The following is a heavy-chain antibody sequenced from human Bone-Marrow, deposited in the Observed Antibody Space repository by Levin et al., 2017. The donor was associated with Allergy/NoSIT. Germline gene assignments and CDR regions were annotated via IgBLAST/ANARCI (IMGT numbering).Heavy chain of an antibody. J-gene: IGHJ3*02. V-gene: IGHV1-8*01. CDR2: MNPNSGNT. Sequence: GESLKISCKASGYTFTSYDINWVRQATGQGLEWMGWMNPNSGNTGYAQKFQGRVTMTRNTSISTAYMELSSLRSEDTAVYYCARGRSIAVAGTRGAFDSWGQGTMVTVSS. CDR1: GYTFTSYD. D-gene: IGHD6-19*01. CDR3: ARGRSIAVAGTRGAFDS.